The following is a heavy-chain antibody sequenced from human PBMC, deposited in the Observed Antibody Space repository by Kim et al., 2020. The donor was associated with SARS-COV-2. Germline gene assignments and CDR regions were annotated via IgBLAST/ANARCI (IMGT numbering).Heavy chain of an antibody. Sequence: SETLSLTCAVYDGSFSDYFWSWIRQPPGEGLEWIAEIHHSGNTNYNPSLKSRVTISVDTSKKQISLKVFSVTAADTAVYYCARTYYGFDYWGQGTLGTVS. J-gene: IGHJ4*02. V-gene: IGHV4-34*01. CDR2: IHHSGNT. CDR1: DGSFSDYF. CDR3: ARTYYGFDY. D-gene: IGHD3-22*01.